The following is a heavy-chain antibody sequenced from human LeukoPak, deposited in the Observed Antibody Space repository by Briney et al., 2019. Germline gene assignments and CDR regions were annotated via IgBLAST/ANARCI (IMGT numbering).Heavy chain of an antibody. CDR2: IYHSGTT. CDR1: GYSISSGNY. CDR3: VSGSYYYFDY. D-gene: IGHD3-10*01. V-gene: IGHV4-38-2*02. J-gene: IGHJ4*02. Sequence: SETLSLTCTVSGYSISSGNYWGWIRQPPGKGLQWIGSIYHSGTTYNNPSLKSRITISVDTSKNQFSLKLSSVTAADTAVYYCVSGSYYYFDYWGQGTLVTVSS.